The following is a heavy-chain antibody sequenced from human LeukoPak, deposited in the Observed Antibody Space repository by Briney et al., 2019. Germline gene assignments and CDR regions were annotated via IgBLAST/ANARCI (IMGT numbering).Heavy chain of an antibody. D-gene: IGHD6-13*01. CDR2: ISSDGSLE. CDR1: GFTFSSYA. Sequence: GGSLRLSCAASGFTFSSYAMHWVRQAPGKGLGWLAVISSDGSLEYYADSVKGRFTISRDNSKYTLYLQMNSLRPEDTAVYYCARDPVPAAGPPFYLRGQGTLVTVSS. CDR3: ARDPVPAAGPPFYL. J-gene: IGHJ4*01. V-gene: IGHV3-30-3*01.